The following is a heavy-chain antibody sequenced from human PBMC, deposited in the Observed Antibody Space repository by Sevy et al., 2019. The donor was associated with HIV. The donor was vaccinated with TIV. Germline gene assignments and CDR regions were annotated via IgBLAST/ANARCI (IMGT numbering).Heavy chain of an antibody. Sequence: GGSLRLSCAASGLTVSDPYMAWVRQSPGKGLEWVSLIHSSGATYYADSVKGRFTLSRDRSENTLYLQMNTLGAEDTALYYCARVFWDYRQRRGAYFDYWGQGTLVTVSS. J-gene: IGHJ4*02. CDR3: ARVFWDYRQRRGAYFDY. CDR2: IHSSGAT. D-gene: IGHD1-7*01. V-gene: IGHV3-53*01. CDR1: GLTVSDPY.